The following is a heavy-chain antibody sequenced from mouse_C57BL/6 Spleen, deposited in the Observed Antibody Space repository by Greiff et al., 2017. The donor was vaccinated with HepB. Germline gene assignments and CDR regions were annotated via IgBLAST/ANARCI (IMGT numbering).Heavy chain of an antibody. CDR3: ATGWLREGYYAMDY. J-gene: IGHJ4*01. V-gene: IGHV1-39*01. CDR1: GYSFTDYN. CDR2: INPNYGTT. D-gene: IGHD2-3*01. Sequence: EVQLQQSGPELVKPGASVKISCKASGYSFTDYNMNWVKQSNGKSLEWIGVINPNYGTTSYNQKFKGKATLTVDQSSSTAYMQLNSLTSEDSAVYYCATGWLREGYYAMDYWGQGTSVTVSS.